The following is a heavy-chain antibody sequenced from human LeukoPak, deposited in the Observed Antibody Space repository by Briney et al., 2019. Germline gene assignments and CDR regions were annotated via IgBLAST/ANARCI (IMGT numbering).Heavy chain of an antibody. V-gene: IGHV3-48*03. CDR3: ARMDYYYGMDV. CDR1: GFTFSSYV. Sequence: GRSLRLSCAASGFTFSSYVMHWVRQAPGKGLEWVSSITSSGSAIYYADSLKGRFTISRDNAKNSLYLQMNSLRAEDTAVYYCARMDYYYGMDVWGQGTTVTVSS. CDR2: ITSSGSAI. J-gene: IGHJ6*02.